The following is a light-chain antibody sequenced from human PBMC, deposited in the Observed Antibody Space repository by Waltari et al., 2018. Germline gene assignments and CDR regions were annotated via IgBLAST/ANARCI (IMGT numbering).Light chain of an antibody. Sequence: QSALTPPRSVSGSPGQSVTISCTGTSSDVGAHNHVSWYLHHPGRAPQVLIYDVNKRPSGVPDRFSGSKSGNTASLTISGVQADDEADYFCCSYTGSFYVFGTGTKVTVL. V-gene: IGLV2-11*01. CDR3: CSYTGSFYV. J-gene: IGLJ1*01. CDR2: DVN. CDR1: SSDVGAHNH.